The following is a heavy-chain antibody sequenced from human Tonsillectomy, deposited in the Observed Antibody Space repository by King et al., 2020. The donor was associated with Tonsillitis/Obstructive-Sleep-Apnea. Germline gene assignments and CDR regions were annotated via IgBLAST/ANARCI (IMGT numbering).Heavy chain of an antibody. J-gene: IGHJ6*03. D-gene: IGHD3-3*01. CDR3: TLYDFWSGYHYYYMDV. V-gene: IGHV3-53*01. Sequence: VQLVESGGGLIQPGGSLRLSCAASGFTVNNNHMSWVRQAPGKGLEWVSVIFSGGGTYNADSVKGRFTISRDNSMNTLYLEMNSLRAEDTAVYYCTLYDFWSGYHYYYMDVWGKGTTVTVSS. CDR1: GFTVNNNH. CDR2: IFSGGGT.